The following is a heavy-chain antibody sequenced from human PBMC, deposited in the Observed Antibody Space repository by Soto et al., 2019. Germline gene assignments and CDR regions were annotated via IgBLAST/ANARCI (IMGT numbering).Heavy chain of an antibody. V-gene: IGHV3-48*01. CDR1: GFTFSSYS. D-gene: IGHD3-22*01. CDR3: ARDLGYYDSSGYFDH. CDR2: ISSSDSIV. J-gene: IGHJ4*02. Sequence: GGSLRLSCAASGFTFSSYSMNWIRQAPGKGLEWVSYISSSDSIVSYADSVKGRFTISRDNAKNSLYLQMNSLRAEDTDVYFCARDLGYYDSSGYFDHWGQGTLVTVSS.